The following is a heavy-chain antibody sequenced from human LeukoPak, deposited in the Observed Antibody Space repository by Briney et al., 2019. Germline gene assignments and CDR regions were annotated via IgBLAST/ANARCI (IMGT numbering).Heavy chain of an antibody. J-gene: IGHJ6*03. D-gene: IGHD4-11*01. V-gene: IGHV3-23*01. CDR3: AKPDYPYYYYYYMGV. CDR2: ISGSGGNT. Sequence: GGSLRLSCVASGVTFSSYAMSWVRQAPGKGLEWVSGISGSGGNTYYADSVKGRFTISRDNSKNTLYLQMNSLRAEDTAVYYCAKPDYPYYYYYYMGVWGKGTTVTVSS. CDR1: GVTFSSYA.